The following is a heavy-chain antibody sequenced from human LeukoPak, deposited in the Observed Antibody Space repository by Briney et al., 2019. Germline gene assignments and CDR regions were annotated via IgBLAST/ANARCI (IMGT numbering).Heavy chain of an antibody. J-gene: IGHJ4*02. CDR3: ARELPRSGSSFRFFDY. D-gene: IGHD6-6*01. CDR2: ISPHNGNT. CDR1: GYTFTTYA. Sequence: ASVKVSCKASGYTFTTYAMSWVRQAPGQGLEWMGWISPHNGNTNYAQKLQGRVTMTTDTSTSTAYMELRSLRSDDTAVYYCARELPRSGSSFRFFDYWGQGTLVTVS. V-gene: IGHV1-18*01.